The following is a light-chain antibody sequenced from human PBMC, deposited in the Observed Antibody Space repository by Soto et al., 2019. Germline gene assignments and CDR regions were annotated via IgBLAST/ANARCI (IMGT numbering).Light chain of an antibody. Sequence: EIVLTQSPATLSLSPGERATLSCRASQSVTNSLAWYQQKPGQAPRLLVYDASSRATGIRDRFSGSGSGTDFTLTISRLEPEDFAVYYCQQYGSSPPITFGQGTRLEIK. CDR1: QSVTNS. CDR2: DAS. J-gene: IGKJ5*01. V-gene: IGKV3-20*01. CDR3: QQYGSSPPIT.